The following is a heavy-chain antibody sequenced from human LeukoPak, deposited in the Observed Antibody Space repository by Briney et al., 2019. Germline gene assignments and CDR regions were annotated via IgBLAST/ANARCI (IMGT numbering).Heavy chain of an antibody. CDR1: GGTFSSYA. CDR2: INPSGGST. J-gene: IGHJ3*02. V-gene: IGHV1-46*01. CDR3: ARDGRLSDGAHDSSGYYVRSVGGAFDI. D-gene: IGHD3-22*01. Sequence: ASVKVSCKASGGTFSSYAISWVRQAPGQGLEWMGIINPSGGSTSYAQKFQGRVTMTRDTSTSTVYMELSSLRSEDTAVYYCARDGRLSDGAHDSSGYYVRSVGGAFDIWGQGTMVTVSS.